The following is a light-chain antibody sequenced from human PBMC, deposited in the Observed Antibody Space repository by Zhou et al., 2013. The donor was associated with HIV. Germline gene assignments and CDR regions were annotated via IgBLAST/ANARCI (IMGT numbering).Light chain of an antibody. J-gene: IGKJ3*01. Sequence: DIQMTQSPSSLSASVGDRVTLSCQASQNITKYLNWYQQKPGKAPNLLIYTASTLQSGVPSRFSGSGSGTDFTLTISSLQPEDVATYYCQKYNSAPLTFGPGTKVDIK. CDR3: QKYNSAPLT. CDR1: QNITKY. CDR2: TAS. V-gene: IGKV1-27*01.